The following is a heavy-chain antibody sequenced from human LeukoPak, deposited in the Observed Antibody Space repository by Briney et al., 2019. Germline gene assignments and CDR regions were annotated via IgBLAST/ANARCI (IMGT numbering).Heavy chain of an antibody. CDR1: GYTFTGYG. CDR3: ARDQRYCSSTSCRWFDP. V-gene: IGHV1-18*01. D-gene: IGHD2-2*01. J-gene: IGHJ5*02. CDR2: ISAYNGNT. Sequence: WASVKVSCKASGYTFTGYGISWVRQAPGQGLEWMGWISAYNGNTNYAQKLQGRVTMTTDTSTSTAYMELRSLRSDDTAVYYCARDQRYCSSTSCRWFDPWGQGTLVTVSS.